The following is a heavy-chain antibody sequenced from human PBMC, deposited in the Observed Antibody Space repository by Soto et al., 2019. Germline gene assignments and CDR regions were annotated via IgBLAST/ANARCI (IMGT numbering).Heavy chain of an antibody. CDR1: GFTFSSYA. CDR3: AKFAFYDILGGSRKYSWLAP. Sequence: PGGSLRLSCAASGFTFSSYAMTWVRQAPGKGLQWVSAISGGGGSTYHADSVRGRFTISRDNSKNTLYLQMNSLRAEDTAIYYCAKFAFYDILGGSRKYSWLAPWGKGTLVP. D-gene: IGHD3-9*01. J-gene: IGHJ5*02. CDR2: ISGGGGST. V-gene: IGHV3-23*01.